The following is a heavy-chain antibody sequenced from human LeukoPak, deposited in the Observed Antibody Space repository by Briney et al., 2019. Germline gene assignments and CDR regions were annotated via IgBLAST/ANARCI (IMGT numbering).Heavy chain of an antibody. CDR2: INSDGSTT. CDR3: ASDLDPSPFDY. CDR1: GFTFSSYW. V-gene: IGHV3-74*01. J-gene: IGHJ4*02. Sequence: PGGSLRLSCAASGFTFSSYWMHWVRQAPGKGLVWVSRINSDGSTTNYADSVKGRFTVSRDNAKNTLYLQMNRLRAEDTAVYYCASDLDPSPFDYWGQGTLVTVSS.